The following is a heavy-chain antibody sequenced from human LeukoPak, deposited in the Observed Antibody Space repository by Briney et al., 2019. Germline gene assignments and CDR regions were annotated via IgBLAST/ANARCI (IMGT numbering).Heavy chain of an antibody. Sequence: GASLRLSCAASGFTFSNYAINWVRQAPGKGLEWVSAIRGSGGSTYYADSVKGRFTISRDNSKNTLYLQMNSLRAEDTAIYYCAKPVGSSGWYGDFDCWGQGTLVTVYS. J-gene: IGHJ4*02. CDR3: AKPVGSSGWYGDFDC. V-gene: IGHV3-23*01. CDR1: GFTFSNYA. D-gene: IGHD6-19*01. CDR2: IRGSGGST.